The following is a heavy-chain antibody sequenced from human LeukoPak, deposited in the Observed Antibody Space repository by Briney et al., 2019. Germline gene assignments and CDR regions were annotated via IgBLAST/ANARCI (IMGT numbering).Heavy chain of an antibody. CDR2: IIPIFGTA. V-gene: IGHV1-69*13. J-gene: IGHJ6*03. CDR1: GYTFTGYA. Sequence: ASVKVSCKASGYTFTGYAISWVRQAPGQGLEWMGGIIPIFGTANYAQKFQGRVTITADESTSTAYMELSSLRSEDTAVYYCARDDIVVVPAARRRDAYYYYYMDAWGQGTTVTVSS. CDR3: ARDDIVVVPAARRRDAYYYYYMDA. D-gene: IGHD2-2*01.